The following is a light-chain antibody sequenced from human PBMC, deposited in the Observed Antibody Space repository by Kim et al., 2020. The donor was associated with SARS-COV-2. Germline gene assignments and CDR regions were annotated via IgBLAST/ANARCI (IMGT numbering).Light chain of an antibody. J-gene: IGLJ2*01. CDR3: QAWDNYICI. CDR2: QDT. CDR1: KLGDKN. Sequence: SYELTQPPSVSVSPGQTASITCSGDKLGDKNVCWYRQKPGQSPLVVIYQDTRRPSGIPERFSGSISGNTATLTIGGTQAMDEADYYCQAWDNYICIFGGGTQLTVL. V-gene: IGLV3-1*01.